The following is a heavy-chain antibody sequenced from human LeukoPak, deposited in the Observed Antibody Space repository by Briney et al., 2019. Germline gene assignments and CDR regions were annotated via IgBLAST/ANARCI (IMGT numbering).Heavy chain of an antibody. CDR2: IGGIGSI. CDR1: GFTFSRYE. Sequence: TGGSLRLSCAASGFTFSRYEIHWVRQAPGKGLEWVSKIGGIGSIMYADSVKGRFTISTDSAKSSVYLQMNSLRAEDTAVYYCARRLPYYGMDVWGQGTTVTVSS. V-gene: IGHV3-48*03. CDR3: ARRLPYYGMDV. J-gene: IGHJ6*02.